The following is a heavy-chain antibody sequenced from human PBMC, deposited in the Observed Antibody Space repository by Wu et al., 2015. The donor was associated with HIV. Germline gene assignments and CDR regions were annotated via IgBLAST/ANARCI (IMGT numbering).Heavy chain of an antibody. CDR3: VRGTETDTVGYYYYTLDV. J-gene: IGHJ6*02. V-gene: IGHV1-69*15. Sequence: QAQLVQFGADMKKPGSSVKVTCKASGDGFTSYAVSWVRQAPGQGLEWMGRIIPMFGKPRYAQRFQDRVTITADESTSTAYMELSRLRSEDTAVYYCVRGTETDTVGYYYYTLDVWGHGTTVTVPS. CDR2: IIPMFGKP. D-gene: IGHD4-17*01. CDR1: GDGFTSYA.